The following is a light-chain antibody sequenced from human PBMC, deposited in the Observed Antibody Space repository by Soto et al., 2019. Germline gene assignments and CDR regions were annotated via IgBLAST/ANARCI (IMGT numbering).Light chain of an antibody. V-gene: IGLV1-40*01. Sequence: QSVLTQPPSVSGAPGQRVTISRTGSSSNIGAGYDVHWYQQLPGRAPKLLIYANSNRPSGVPDRFSGSRSGTSASLAITGLQAEDEGDYSCQSYDSSLSGFYVFGTGTKLTVL. CDR1: SSNIGAGYD. CDR3: QSYDSSLSGFYV. J-gene: IGLJ1*01. CDR2: ANS.